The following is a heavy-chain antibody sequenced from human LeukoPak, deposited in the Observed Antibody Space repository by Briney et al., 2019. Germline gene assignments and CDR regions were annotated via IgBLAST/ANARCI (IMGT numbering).Heavy chain of an antibody. J-gene: IGHJ3*01. CDR3: ARPAYTAAYDL. CDR2: MKGDGSEI. CDR1: GFAFSTYW. D-gene: IGHD3-16*01. Sequence: GGSLRLSCAASGFAFSTYWMTWVRQAPGKGLEWVANMKGDGSEIHYVDSVKGRFTISRDNAKNSLYLQMNYLRAEDTAVYYCARPAYTAAYDLWGQGTMVTVSS. V-gene: IGHV3-7*01.